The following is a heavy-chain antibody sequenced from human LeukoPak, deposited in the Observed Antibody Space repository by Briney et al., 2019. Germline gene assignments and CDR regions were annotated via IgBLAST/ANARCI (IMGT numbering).Heavy chain of an antibody. Sequence: PGRSLRLSCAASGFTFDDYAMPWVRQAPGKGLEWVSGISWNSGSIGYADSVKGRFTISRDNAKNSLYLQMNNLRAEDTALYYCAKDIGAGIVVVPAAQGPLYYYYYGMDVWGQGTTVTVSS. CDR2: ISWNSGSI. J-gene: IGHJ6*02. V-gene: IGHV3-9*01. CDR3: AKDIGAGIVVVPAAQGPLYYYYYGMDV. D-gene: IGHD2-2*01. CDR1: GFTFDDYA.